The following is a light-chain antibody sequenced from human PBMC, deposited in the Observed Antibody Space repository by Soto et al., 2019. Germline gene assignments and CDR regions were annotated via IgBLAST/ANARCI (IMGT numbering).Light chain of an antibody. CDR2: GAS. CDR3: QQYDSSRGT. V-gene: IGKV3-20*01. J-gene: IGKJ1*01. CDR1: QSVSSSY. Sequence: EIVLTQSPGTLSLSPGERATLSCRASQSVSSSYLAWYQQKPGQAPRLLIYGASSRATGVPDRFSGSGSGTDFTLTISRLEPEDFAVYYCQQYDSSRGTFGQGTKVDIK.